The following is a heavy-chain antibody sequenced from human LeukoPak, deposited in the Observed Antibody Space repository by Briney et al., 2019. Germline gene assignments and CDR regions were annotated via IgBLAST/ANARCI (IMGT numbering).Heavy chain of an antibody. D-gene: IGHD4-17*01. Sequence: SETLSLTCAVYGGSFSGYYWSWIRQPPGKGLEWIGEINHSGSTNYNPSLKSRVTISVDTSKNQFSLQLNSVTPEDTAVYYCARDATPFMTTVTTSNINWFDPWGQGTLVTVSS. CDR2: INHSGST. V-gene: IGHV4-34*01. J-gene: IGHJ5*02. CDR1: GGSFSGYY. CDR3: ARDATPFMTTVTTSNINWFDP.